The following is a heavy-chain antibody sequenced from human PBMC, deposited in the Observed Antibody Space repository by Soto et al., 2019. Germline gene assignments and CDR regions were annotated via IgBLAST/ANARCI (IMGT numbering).Heavy chain of an antibody. V-gene: IGHV3-23*01. Sequence: EVQLLESGGGLVQPGGSLRLSCAASGFTFSSYAMNWVRQAPGKGLEWVSVISGSGGSTYYADAVKGRFTISRDNSRNTLYLQMNSLRAEDTAVYYCAKRTVGWYFDLWGRGTLVTVSS. CDR3: AKRTVGWYFDL. CDR1: GFTFSSYA. D-gene: IGHD4-17*01. J-gene: IGHJ2*01. CDR2: ISGSGGST.